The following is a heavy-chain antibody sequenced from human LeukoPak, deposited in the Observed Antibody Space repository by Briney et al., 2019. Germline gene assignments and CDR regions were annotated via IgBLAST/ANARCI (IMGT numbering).Heavy chain of an antibody. J-gene: IGHJ4*02. CDR1: GFTFSSYG. CDR3: ARGIAAAGTLGFVLFHFRPYYFDY. D-gene: IGHD6-13*01. CDR2: IRYDGSDK. V-gene: IGHV3-30*02. Sequence: GGSLRLSCAASGFTFSSYGMHWVRQAPGKGLEWVAFIRYDGSDKYYADSVKGRFTISRDNSKNTLYLQMNSLRAEDTAVYYCARGIAAAGTLGFVLFHFRPYYFDYWGQGTLVTVSS.